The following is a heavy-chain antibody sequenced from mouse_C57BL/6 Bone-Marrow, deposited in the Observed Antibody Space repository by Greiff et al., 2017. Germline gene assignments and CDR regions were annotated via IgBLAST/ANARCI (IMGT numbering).Heavy chain of an antibody. Sequence: VQLQQSGAELVRPGASVKLSCTASGFNIKDDYMHWVKQRPEQGLEWIGWIDPENGDTEYASKFQGKATITADTSSNTAYLQLRSLTSEDTAVYYCTNPYWDLYWGQGTSVTVSS. CDR1: GFNIKDDY. D-gene: IGHD4-1*01. V-gene: IGHV14-4*01. CDR2: IDPENGDT. CDR3: TNPYWDLY. J-gene: IGHJ4*01.